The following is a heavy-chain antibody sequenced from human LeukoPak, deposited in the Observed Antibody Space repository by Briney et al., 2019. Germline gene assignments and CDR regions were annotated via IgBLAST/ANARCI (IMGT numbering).Heavy chain of an antibody. CDR1: GFTFSGYG. Sequence: PGGSLRLSCAASGFTFSGYGMHWVRQAPGKGLEWVAAIWYDGSNTYYADSVKGRFTISRDNSKNTLYLQMNSLRAEDTAVYYCARDGVGYGDYGVYYYYYGMDVWGQGTTVTVSS. J-gene: IGHJ6*02. V-gene: IGHV3-33*01. CDR3: ARDGVGYGDYGVYYYYYGMDV. D-gene: IGHD4-17*01. CDR2: IWYDGSNT.